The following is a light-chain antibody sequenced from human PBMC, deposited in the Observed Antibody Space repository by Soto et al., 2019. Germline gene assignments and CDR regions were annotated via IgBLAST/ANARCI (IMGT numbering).Light chain of an antibody. CDR2: WAS. CDR3: QQYYSTPPWT. V-gene: IGKV4-1*01. Sequence: DIVMTQSPDSLAVSLGERATINCKSRPSVLKRSNNKNYLAWYQQKPGQPPKLLIYWASTRESGVPDRFSGSGSGTDFTLTISSLQAEDVAVYYCQQYYSTPPWTFGQGTKVEIK. J-gene: IGKJ1*01. CDR1: PSVLKRSNNKNY.